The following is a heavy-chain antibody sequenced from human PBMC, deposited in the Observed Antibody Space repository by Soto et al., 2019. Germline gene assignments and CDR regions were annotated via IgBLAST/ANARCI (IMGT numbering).Heavy chain of an antibody. CDR1: GYTFTSYG. V-gene: IGHV5-51*01. J-gene: IGHJ5*02. CDR3: ARWEGIADRQVLDP. CDR2: IYPGDSDT. D-gene: IGHD6-6*01. Sequence: ASVKVSCKASGYTFTSYGISWVRQMPGKGLEWMGIIYPGDSDTRYSPSFQGQVTVSADKSISTAYLQWSSLKASDTAMYYCARWEGIADRQVLDPWGQGTLVTVSS.